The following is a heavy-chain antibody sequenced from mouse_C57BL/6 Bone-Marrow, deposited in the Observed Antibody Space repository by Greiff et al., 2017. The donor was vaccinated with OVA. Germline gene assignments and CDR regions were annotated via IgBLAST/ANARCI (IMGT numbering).Heavy chain of an antibody. CDR2: IYPGSGST. CDR3: ARPYDYDETAMYYFDY. Sequence: QVQLQQPGAELVKPGASVKMSCKASGYTFTSYWITWVKQRPGQGLEWIGDIYPGSGSTNYNEKFKSKATLTVDTSSSTAYMQLSSLTSEDSAVYYCARPYDYDETAMYYFDYWGQGTTLTVSS. V-gene: IGHV1-55*01. CDR1: GYTFTSYW. D-gene: IGHD2-4*01. J-gene: IGHJ2*01.